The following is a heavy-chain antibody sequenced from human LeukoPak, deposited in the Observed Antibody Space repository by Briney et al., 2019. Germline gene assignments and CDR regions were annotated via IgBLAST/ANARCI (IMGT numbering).Heavy chain of an antibody. V-gene: IGHV3-30*18. J-gene: IGHJ4*02. CDR1: GFTFSSYG. Sequence: GGSLRLSCAASGFTFSSYGMHWVRQAPGKGLEWVAVISYDGSNKYYADSVKGRFTISRDNSKNTLYLQMNSLRAEDTAVYYCAKGSAAGTSSDYWGQGTLVTASS. CDR2: ISYDGSNK. D-gene: IGHD6-13*01. CDR3: AKGSAAGTSSDY.